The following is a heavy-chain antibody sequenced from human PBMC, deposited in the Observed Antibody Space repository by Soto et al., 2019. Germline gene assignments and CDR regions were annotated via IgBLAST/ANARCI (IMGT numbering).Heavy chain of an antibody. Sequence: VQLLESGGGLVQPGESLKLSCAASGFTFSIYAMSWVRQAPGKGLEWVSGISGSGSSTYYADSVKGRFTISRDNSKNTLYLQMNSLRGEDTAVYYCAQCAGDSTTSCYRGIDYWGQGTLVTVSS. CDR2: ISGSGSST. CDR3: AQCAGDSTTSCYRGIDY. J-gene: IGHJ4*02. V-gene: IGHV3-23*01. CDR1: GFTFSIYA. D-gene: IGHD2-2*02.